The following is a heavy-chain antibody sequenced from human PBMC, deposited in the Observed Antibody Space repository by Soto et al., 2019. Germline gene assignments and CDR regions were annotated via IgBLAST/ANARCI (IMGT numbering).Heavy chain of an antibody. CDR3: AKEGGLSGSYYISSSYYFDY. D-gene: IGHD1-26*01. Sequence: GGSMRLSCVASGFTFSSYGMHWVRQATGKGLEWVAIISYDGSNTYYADSVKGRFTISRDNSKNTLYLQMNSLRAEDTSVYYCAKEGGLSGSYYISSSYYFDYWGQGTLVTVS. V-gene: IGHV3-30*18. CDR2: ISYDGSNT. J-gene: IGHJ4*02. CDR1: GFTFSSYG.